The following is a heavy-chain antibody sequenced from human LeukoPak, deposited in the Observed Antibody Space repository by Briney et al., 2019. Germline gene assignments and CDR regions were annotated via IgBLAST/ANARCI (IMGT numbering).Heavy chain of an antibody. D-gene: IGHD6-13*01. V-gene: IGHV3-23*01. CDR1: GFTFSSHA. CDR2: ISGSGGST. Sequence: GGSLRLSSAASGFTFSSHAMGWVRQAPGKGLEWVSAISGSGGSTYYADSVKGRFTISRDNSKNTLYLQMNSLRAEDTAVYYCAKDPTTGIAAAGTDYWGQGTLVTVSS. J-gene: IGHJ4*02. CDR3: AKDPTTGIAAAGTDY.